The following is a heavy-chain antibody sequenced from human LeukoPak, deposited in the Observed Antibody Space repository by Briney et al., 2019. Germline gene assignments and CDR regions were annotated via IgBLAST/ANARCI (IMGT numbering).Heavy chain of an antibody. CDR1: GGTFSSYA. CDR2: IIPIFGTA. Sequence: PVKVSCKASGGTFSSYAISWVRQAPGQGLEWMGGIIPIFGTANYAQKFQGRVTITADESTSTAYMELSSLRSEDTAVYYCARDGRSAFDIWGQGTMVTVSS. D-gene: IGHD1-26*01. V-gene: IGHV1-69*01. CDR3: ARDGRSAFDI. J-gene: IGHJ3*02.